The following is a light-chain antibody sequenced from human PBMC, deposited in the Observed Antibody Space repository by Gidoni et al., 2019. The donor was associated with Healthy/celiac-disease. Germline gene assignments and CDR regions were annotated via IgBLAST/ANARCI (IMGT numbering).Light chain of an antibody. V-gene: IGKV3-15*01. CDR1: QSVSSN. CDR2: GAS. J-gene: IGKJ2*01. CDR3: QQYNNWPRT. Sequence: EIVMTQSLATLSVSPGERATLSCRASQSVSSNLAWYQQKPGQAPRLLIYGASTSATGIPARFSGSGSGTEFTLTISSLQSEDFAVYYCQQYNNWPRTFGQGTKLEIK.